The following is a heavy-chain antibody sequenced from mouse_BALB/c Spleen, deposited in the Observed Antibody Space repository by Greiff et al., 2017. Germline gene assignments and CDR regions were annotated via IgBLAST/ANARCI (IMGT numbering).Heavy chain of an antibody. Sequence: EVQGVESGAELVRPGALVKLSCKASGFNIKDYYMHWVKQRPEQGLEWIGWIDPENGNTIYDPKFQGKASITADTSSNTAYLQLSSLTSEDTAVYYCARSYDGYLFDYWGQGTTLTVSS. CDR3: ARSYDGYLFDY. J-gene: IGHJ2*01. CDR2: IDPENGNT. CDR1: GFNIKDYY. D-gene: IGHD2-3*01. V-gene: IGHV14-1*02.